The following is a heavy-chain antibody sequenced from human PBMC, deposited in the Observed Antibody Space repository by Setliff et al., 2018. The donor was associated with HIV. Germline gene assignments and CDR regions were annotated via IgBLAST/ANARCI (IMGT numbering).Heavy chain of an antibody. CDR3: ARGRGFSGSLTTVDFFEF. J-gene: IGHJ1*01. Sequence: ASVKVSCKASGGTFSSYVISWVRQAPGQGLEWMGIINPSDNRTYYAQKFQGRVTMTRDTSTSSVYMELRSLRSEDTAVYYCARGRGFSGSLTTVDFFEFWGQGTLVTVSS. CDR2: INPSDNRT. D-gene: IGHD6-19*01. V-gene: IGHV1-46*01. CDR1: GGTFSSYV.